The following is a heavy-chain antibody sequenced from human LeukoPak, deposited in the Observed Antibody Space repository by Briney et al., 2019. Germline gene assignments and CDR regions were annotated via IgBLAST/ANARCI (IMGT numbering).Heavy chain of an antibody. Sequence: GGSLRLSCAASGFTFSNSAMSWVRQVTGKGLEWVSAISGSGGSTYYADSVKGRFTISRDNSKHTLYLQMNSLRAEDTAVYYCAKEPWGYGSGPNEFDYWPQGTLVTVSS. CDR3: AKEPWGYGSGPNEFDY. CDR1: GFTFSNSA. CDR2: ISGSGGST. V-gene: IGHV3-23*01. D-gene: IGHD3-10*01. J-gene: IGHJ4*02.